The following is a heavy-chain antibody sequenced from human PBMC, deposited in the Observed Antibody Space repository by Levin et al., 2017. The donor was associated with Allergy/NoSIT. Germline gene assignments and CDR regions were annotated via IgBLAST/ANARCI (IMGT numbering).Heavy chain of an antibody. V-gene: IGHV1-18*01. CDR3: ARAGPNNYYDSSGYYNPWVRYFDY. Sequence: EASVKVSCKASGYTFTSYGISWVRQAPGQGLEWMGWISAYNGNTNYAQKLQGRVTMTTDTSTSTAYMELRSLRSDDTAVYYCARAGPNNYYDSSGYYNPWVRYFDYWGQGTLVTVSS. J-gene: IGHJ4*02. CDR2: ISAYNGNT. CDR1: GYTFTSYG. D-gene: IGHD3-22*01.